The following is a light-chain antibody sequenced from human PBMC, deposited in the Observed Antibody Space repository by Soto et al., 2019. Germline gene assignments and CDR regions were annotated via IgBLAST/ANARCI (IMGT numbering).Light chain of an antibody. V-gene: IGKV3-15*01. CDR1: QSVSSN. CDR2: GTS. Sequence: EIVMTQSPATLSVSPGETATLSCRASQSVSSNLAWYQQRPGQAPRLLIYGTSTRATGFPARFSGSGSGTEFTLTISSLQSEDFAVYYCQHYITRPYIFGQGTKLEIK. J-gene: IGKJ2*01. CDR3: QHYITRPYI.